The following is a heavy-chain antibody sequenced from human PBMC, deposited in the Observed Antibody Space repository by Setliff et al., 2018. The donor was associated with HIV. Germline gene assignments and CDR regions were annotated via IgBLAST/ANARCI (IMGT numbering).Heavy chain of an antibody. CDR1: GGSISSSNW. V-gene: IGHV4-4*02. J-gene: IGHJ4*02. Sequence: SETLSLTCAVSGGSISSSNWWSWVRQPPGKGLEWIGEIYHSGSTNYNPSPKSRVTISVDKSKKQFSLKLKSVTAADTAVYYCFLFYDDRSGFYWDWGQGTPVTVSS. D-gene: IGHD3-22*01. CDR3: FLFYDDRSGFYWD. CDR2: IYHSGST.